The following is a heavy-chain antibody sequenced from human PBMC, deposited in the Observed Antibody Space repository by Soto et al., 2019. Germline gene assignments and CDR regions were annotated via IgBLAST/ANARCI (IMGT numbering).Heavy chain of an antibody. CDR2: MNPNSGNT. CDR3: ARVTRYCSGGSCYSCGY. Sequence: GASVKVSCKASGYTFTSYDINWVRQATGQVLKWMGWMNPNSGNTGYAQKFQGRVTMTRNTSISTAYMELSSLRSEYTAVYYCARVTRYCSGGSCYSCGYWGQGTLVTVSS. D-gene: IGHD2-15*01. CDR1: GYTFTSYD. V-gene: IGHV1-8*01. J-gene: IGHJ4*02.